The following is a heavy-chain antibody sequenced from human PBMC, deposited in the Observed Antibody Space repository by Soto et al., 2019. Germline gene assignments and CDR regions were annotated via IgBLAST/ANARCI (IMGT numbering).Heavy chain of an antibody. CDR3: AKASGGYSSSWYGEYFDY. J-gene: IGHJ4*02. D-gene: IGHD6-13*01. CDR2: ISGSGGST. CDR1: GFTFSSYA. Sequence: GGSLRLSCAASGFTFSSYAMSRVRQAPGKGLEWVSAISGSGGSTYYADSVKGRFTISRDNSKNTLYLQMNSLRAEDTAVYYCAKASGGYSSSWYGEYFDYWGQGTLVTVSS. V-gene: IGHV3-23*01.